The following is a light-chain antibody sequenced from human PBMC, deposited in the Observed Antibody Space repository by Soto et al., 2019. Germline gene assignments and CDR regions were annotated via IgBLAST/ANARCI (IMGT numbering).Light chain of an antibody. CDR3: LSYSSSSTVV. V-gene: IGLV2-14*01. CDR1: SSDVGGYNY. Sequence: QSALTLPASVSGSPGQSITISCTATSSDVGGYNYVSWYQQNPGKAPKLMIYDVSNRPSGVSNRFSGSKSGNTASLTISGLQAEDEADYYCLSYSSSSTVVFGGGTKLTVL. CDR2: DVS. J-gene: IGLJ2*01.